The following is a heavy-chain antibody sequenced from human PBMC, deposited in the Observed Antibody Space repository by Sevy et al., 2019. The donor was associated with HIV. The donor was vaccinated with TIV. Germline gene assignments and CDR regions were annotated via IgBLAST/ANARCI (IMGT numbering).Heavy chain of an antibody. CDR2: FDPEDDET. CDR3: ATTKDYYESSGSPFDY. D-gene: IGHD3-22*01. J-gene: IGHJ4*02. CDR1: GYRLSQLS. Sequence: ASVKVSCKVSGYRLSQLSMHWVRQAPGKGLEWMGSFDPEDDETIYAQKFQGRVVMTEETATNTAYNELSTLRSEDTAVYYCATTKDYYESSGSPFDYWGQGTLVTVSS. V-gene: IGHV1-24*01.